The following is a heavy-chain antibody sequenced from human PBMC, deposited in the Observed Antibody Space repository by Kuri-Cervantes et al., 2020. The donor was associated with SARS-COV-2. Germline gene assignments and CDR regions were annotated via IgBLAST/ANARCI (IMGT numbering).Heavy chain of an antibody. CDR1: GGSISSSSYY. CDR3: ARHPPEYYSLYYFDY. CDR2: IYYSGST. Sequence: SETLSLTCTVSGGSISSSSYYWGWIRQPPGKRLEWIGSIYYSGSTYYNPSLKSRVTISVDTSKNQFSLKLSSVTAADTAVYYCARHPPEYYSLYYFDYWGQGTLVTVSS. J-gene: IGHJ4*02. V-gene: IGHV4-39*01. D-gene: IGHD3-10*01.